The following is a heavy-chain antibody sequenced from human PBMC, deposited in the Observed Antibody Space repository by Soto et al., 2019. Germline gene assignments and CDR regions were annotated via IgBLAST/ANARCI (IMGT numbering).Heavy chain of an antibody. CDR3: ARAHHVRMRYAHHAFCGLDV. V-gene: IGHV1-69*01. D-gene: IGHD2-8*01. J-gene: IGHJ6*02. CDR1: GGTFSSYV. CDR2: DIPIFGTT. Sequence: QVQLVQSGAEVKKPGSSVKVSCKSSGGTFSSYVINWVRQAPGQGLEWMGGDIPIFGTTTYAQKFQGRVTITADESTGTAYMELSSLRSEDTAVYYCARAHHVRMRYAHHAFCGLDVWGQGTTVTVSS.